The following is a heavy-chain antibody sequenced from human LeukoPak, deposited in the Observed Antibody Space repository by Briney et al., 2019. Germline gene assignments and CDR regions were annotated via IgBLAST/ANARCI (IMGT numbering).Heavy chain of an antibody. V-gene: IGHV4-4*09. D-gene: IGHD3-3*01. CDR3: ARSHYDFWSGYYFDY. CDR2: IYTSGST. J-gene: IGHJ4*02. Sequence: PSVTLSLTCTVSGGSISSYYWSWIRQPPGKGLEWIGYIYTSGSTNYNPSLKSRVTISVDKSKNQFSLKLSSVTAADTAVYYCARSHYDFWSGYYFDYWGQGTLVTVSS. CDR1: GGSISSYY.